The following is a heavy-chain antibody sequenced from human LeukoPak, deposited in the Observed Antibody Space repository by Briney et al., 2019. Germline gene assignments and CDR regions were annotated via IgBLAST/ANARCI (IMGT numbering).Heavy chain of an antibody. J-gene: IGHJ6*02. Sequence: PSETLSLTCTVSGGXISSYYCSWIRQPPGKGLEWIGYIYYSGSTNYNPSLKSRVTISVDTSKNQFPLKLSSVTAADTAVYYCARHRVGASGRYYGMDVWGQGTTVTVSS. CDR2: IYYSGST. V-gene: IGHV4-59*08. D-gene: IGHD1-26*01. CDR3: ARHRVGASGRYYGMDV. CDR1: GGXISSYY.